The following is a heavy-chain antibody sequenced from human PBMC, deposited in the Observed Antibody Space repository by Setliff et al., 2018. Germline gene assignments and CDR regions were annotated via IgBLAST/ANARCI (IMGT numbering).Heavy chain of an antibody. CDR3: AREETLGATLYYYGMDV. J-gene: IGHJ6*02. CDR1: GYTFTSYD. Sequence: ASVKVSCKASGYTFTSYDINWVRQATGQGLERMGWMNPNSGNTGYAQKFQGRVTMTRNTSISTAYMELSSLRSEDTAVYYCAREETLGATLYYYGMDVWGQGTTVTVFS. CDR2: MNPNSGNT. V-gene: IGHV1-8*01. D-gene: IGHD1-26*01.